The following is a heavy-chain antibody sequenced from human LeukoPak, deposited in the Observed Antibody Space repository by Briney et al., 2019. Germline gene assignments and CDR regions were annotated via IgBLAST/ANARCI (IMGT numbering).Heavy chain of an antibody. V-gene: IGHV4-4*02. CDR2: IYHSGST. CDR1: GGSMSSTKW. D-gene: IGHD1-14*01. Sequence: SETLSLTCAVSGGSMSSTKWWSWVRQPPRKGLEWIGEIYHSGSTNYNPSLKSRLTISVDKSKNQVSLNLSSVTAADTAVYYCATSMVMNHYCFDYWAQGTLVTVCS. CDR3: ATSMVMNHYCFDY. J-gene: IGHJ4*02.